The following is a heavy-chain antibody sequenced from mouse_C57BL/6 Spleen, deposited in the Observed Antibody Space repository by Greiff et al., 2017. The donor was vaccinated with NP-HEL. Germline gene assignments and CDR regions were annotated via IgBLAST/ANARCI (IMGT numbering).Heavy chain of an antibody. D-gene: IGHD1-1*01. Sequence: QVQLQQSGAELMKPGASVKLSCKATGYTFTGYWIEWVKQRPGHGLEWIGEILPGSGSTNYTEKFKGKATFTADTSSNTAYMQLSSLTTEDSASYYCARARVVATRGYFDVWGTGTTVTVSS. CDR2: ILPGSGST. CDR1: GYTFTGYW. J-gene: IGHJ1*03. CDR3: ARARVVATRGYFDV. V-gene: IGHV1-9*01.